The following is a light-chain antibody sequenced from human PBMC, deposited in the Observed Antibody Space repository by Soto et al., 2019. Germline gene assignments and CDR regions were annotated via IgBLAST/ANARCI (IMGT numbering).Light chain of an antibody. CDR3: SAYGGGTTFV. Sequence: QSALAQPPSASGSPGQSVTISCTGTSSDVGYNYVSWYQQHLGKAPNLIIYEVTLRPSGVPDRVSGAKSGITASLTVSGLQADDLADYDFSAYGGGTTFVF. CDR1: SSDVGYNY. V-gene: IGLV2-8*01. CDR2: EVT. J-gene: IGLJ1*01.